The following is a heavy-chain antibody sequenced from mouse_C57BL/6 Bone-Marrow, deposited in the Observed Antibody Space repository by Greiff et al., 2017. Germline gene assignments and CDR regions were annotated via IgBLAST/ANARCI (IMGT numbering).Heavy chain of an antibody. J-gene: IGHJ3*01. D-gene: IGHD2-2*01. CDR1: GYTFTSYT. Sequence: VQLQQSGAELARPGASVKMSCKASGYTFTSYTMHWVKQRPGQGLEWIGYINPSSGYTKYNQKFKDKATLTADKSSSTAYMQLSSLKSEDSAVYYCARWGLRRGAWFAYWGQGTLVTVSA. V-gene: IGHV1-4*01. CDR3: ARWGLRRGAWFAY. CDR2: INPSSGYT.